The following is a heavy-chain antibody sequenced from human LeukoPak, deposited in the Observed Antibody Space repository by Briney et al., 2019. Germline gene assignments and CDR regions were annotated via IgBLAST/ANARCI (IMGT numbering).Heavy chain of an antibody. CDR3: ARGSYSYGYRTYYFDY. D-gene: IGHD5-18*01. Sequence: PSETLSLTCAVYGGSFSGYYWSWIRQPPGKGLEWIGEINHSGGTNYNPSLKSRVTISVDTSKNQFSLKLSSVTAADTAVYYCARGSYSYGYRTYYFDYWGQGTLVTVSS. CDR2: INHSGGT. J-gene: IGHJ4*02. V-gene: IGHV4-34*01. CDR1: GGSFSGYY.